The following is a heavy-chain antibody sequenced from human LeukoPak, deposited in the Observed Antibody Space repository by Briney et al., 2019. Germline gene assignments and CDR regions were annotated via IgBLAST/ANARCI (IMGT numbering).Heavy chain of an antibody. CDR3: ATDVAGYSYGFTSDY. D-gene: IGHD5-18*01. CDR2: INAGNGDT. J-gene: IGHJ4*02. CDR1: EYTFTRHT. V-gene: IGHV1-3*01. Sequence: ASVKVSCKASEYTFTRHTIHWVRQAPGQRLEWMGWINAGNGDTKYSQNFQGTVSITRDTSASTAYMELSSLRSEDTAVYYCATDVAGYSYGFTSDYWGQGTLVTVSS.